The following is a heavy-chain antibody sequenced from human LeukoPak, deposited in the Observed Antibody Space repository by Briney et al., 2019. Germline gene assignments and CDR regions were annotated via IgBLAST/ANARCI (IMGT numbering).Heavy chain of an antibody. V-gene: IGHV3-33*01. J-gene: IGHJ4*02. CDR1: GFTFSSYG. D-gene: IGHD3-22*01. Sequence: GRSLRLSCAASGFTFSSYGMHWVRQAPGKGLEWMAVIWYDGSNKYYADSVKGRFTISRDNSKNTLYLQMNSLRAEDTAVYYCARDSSGYSPTFIDYWGQGTLVTVSS. CDR3: ARDSSGYSPTFIDY. CDR2: IWYDGSNK.